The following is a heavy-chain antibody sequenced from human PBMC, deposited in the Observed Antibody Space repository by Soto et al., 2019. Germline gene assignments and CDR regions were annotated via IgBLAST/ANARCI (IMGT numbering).Heavy chain of an antibody. D-gene: IGHD2-15*01. V-gene: IGHV1-3*01. CDR3: ARSAHCSGGRCYSPFDY. J-gene: IGHJ4*02. CDR2: INAGNGNT. Sequence: ASVKVSCKASGYTFTSYAMHWVRQAPGQRLEWMGWINAGNGNTKYSQKFQGRVTITRDTSASTAYMELSSLRSEDTAVYYCARSAHCSGGRCYSPFDYWGQGTLVTVSS. CDR1: GYTFTSYA.